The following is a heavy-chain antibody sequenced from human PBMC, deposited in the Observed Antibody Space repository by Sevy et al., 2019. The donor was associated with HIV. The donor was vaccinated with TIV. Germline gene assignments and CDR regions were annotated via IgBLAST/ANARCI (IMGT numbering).Heavy chain of an antibody. Sequence: GGSLRLSCAASGFTFSNAWMSWVRQAPGKGLEWVGRIKSKTDGGTTDYAAPVKGRFTISRDDSKNTLYLQMNSLKTEDTAVYYCTTDPLCEYFYMDVWSKGTTVTVSS. CDR2: IKSKTDGGTT. CDR3: TTDPLCEYFYMDV. J-gene: IGHJ6*03. V-gene: IGHV3-15*01. CDR1: GFTFSNAW. D-gene: IGHD2-2*01.